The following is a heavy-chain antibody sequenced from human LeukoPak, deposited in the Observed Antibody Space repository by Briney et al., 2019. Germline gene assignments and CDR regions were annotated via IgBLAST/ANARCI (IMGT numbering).Heavy chain of an antibody. CDR1: GFTFSSYA. D-gene: IGHD5-12*01. CDR3: AKEPGYSGYDEDAFDI. CDR2: ISGSGGST. V-gene: IGHV3-23*01. Sequence: PGRSLRLSCAASGFTFSSYAMHWARQAPGKGLEWVSAISGSGGSTYYADSVKGRFTISRDNSKNTLYLQMNSLRAEDTAVYYCAKEPGYSGYDEDAFDIWGQGTMVTVSS. J-gene: IGHJ3*02.